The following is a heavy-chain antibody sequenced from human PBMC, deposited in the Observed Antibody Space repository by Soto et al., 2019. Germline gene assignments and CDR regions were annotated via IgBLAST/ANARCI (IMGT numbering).Heavy chain of an antibody. CDR3: TRAGRPYYYPLY. Sequence: PSQTLSLTYAVSGYSISSGSFWGWIRQPPGKGLEGIGSFYHSGSPYCNASLKSRVTISVDTSKNQFSLTLSSVTAAHTAVYYCTRAGRPYYYPLYWGQGTLVTVSS. CDR1: GYSISSGSF. J-gene: IGHJ4*02. V-gene: IGHV4-38-2*01. CDR2: FYHSGSP. D-gene: IGHD3-10*01.